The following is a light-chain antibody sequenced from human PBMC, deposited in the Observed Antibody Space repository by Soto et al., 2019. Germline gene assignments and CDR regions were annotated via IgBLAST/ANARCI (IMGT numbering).Light chain of an antibody. J-gene: IGKJ2*01. Sequence: DIQLTQSPSFLSASVGDRVTITCRASQGLSSYLAWYQQNPGKAPKLLIYAASTLQSGVPSRFSGSGSGTEFTLTISSLQPEDFATYYCQQLNSYLYTFGQGTKLEIK. V-gene: IGKV1-9*01. CDR1: QGLSSY. CDR3: QQLNSYLYT. CDR2: AAS.